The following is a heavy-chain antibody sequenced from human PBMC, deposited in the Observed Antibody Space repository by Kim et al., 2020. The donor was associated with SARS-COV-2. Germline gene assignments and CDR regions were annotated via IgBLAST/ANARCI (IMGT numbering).Heavy chain of an antibody. CDR1: GFTFSSYG. V-gene: IGHV3-30*03. CDR3: ASDPSGTAMVC. CDR2: ISYDGSNK. Sequence: GGSLRLSCAASGFTFSSYGMHWVRQAPGKGLEWVAVISYDGSNKYYADSVKGRFTISRDNSKNTLYLQMNSLRAEDTAVYYCASDPSGTAMVCWGQGTLVTVSS. J-gene: IGHJ4*02. D-gene: IGHD5-18*01.